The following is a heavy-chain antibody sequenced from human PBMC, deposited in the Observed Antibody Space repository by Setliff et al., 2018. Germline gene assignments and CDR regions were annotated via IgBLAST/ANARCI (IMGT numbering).Heavy chain of an antibody. CDR1: GFTFSGYW. D-gene: IGHD5-18*01. V-gene: IGHV3-7*03. J-gene: IGHJ6*03. CDR2: IKQDGSEI. Sequence: GGSLRLSCAASGFTFSGYWMSWVRQAPGKGLEWLANIKQDGSEIYSVDSVKGRFSISRDNAKNSLYLQMNSLRAEDTAVYYCAKLVWLTTWYYMDVWGKGTTVTVSS. CDR3: AKLVWLTTWYYMDV.